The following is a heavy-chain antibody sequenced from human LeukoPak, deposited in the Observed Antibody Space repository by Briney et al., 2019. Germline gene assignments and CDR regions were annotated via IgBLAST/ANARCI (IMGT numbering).Heavy chain of an antibody. CDR2: IYYSGST. Sequence: SETLSLTCTVSGGSISSGGYYWSWIRQHPGKGLEWIGYIYYSGSTYYNPSLKSRVTISVDTSKNQFSLKLSSVTAADTAVYYCARAALRFFDPWGQGTLVTVSS. CDR1: GGSISSGGYY. D-gene: IGHD3-10*01. J-gene: IGHJ5*02. CDR3: ARAALRFFDP. V-gene: IGHV4-31*03.